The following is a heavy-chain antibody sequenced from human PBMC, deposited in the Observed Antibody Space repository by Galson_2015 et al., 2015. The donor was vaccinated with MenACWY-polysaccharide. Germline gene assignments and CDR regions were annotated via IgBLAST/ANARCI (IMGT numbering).Heavy chain of an antibody. CDR2: VYADEET. CDR1: GDSISHHY. Sequence: VSGDSISHHYWTWVRQPAGKGLEWIGRVYADEETNYNSSLKSRVIMSTDTSKNQFSLKLSSVTAADTAVYYCARSGTSTSWLYYYYGMDVWGQGTTVTVSS. CDR3: ARSGTSTSWLYYYYGMDV. D-gene: IGHD2-2*01. V-gene: IGHV4-4*07. J-gene: IGHJ6*02.